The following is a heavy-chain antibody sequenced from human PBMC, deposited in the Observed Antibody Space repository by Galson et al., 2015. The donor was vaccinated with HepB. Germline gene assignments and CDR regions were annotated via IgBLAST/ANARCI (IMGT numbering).Heavy chain of an antibody. D-gene: IGHD4-23*01. CDR3: ARDGDYGGGS. V-gene: IGHV1-18*01. Sequence: SVKVSCKASGYTFTDYGINWVRQAPGQGFEWMGWISGYNGDTIYAQSLQGRIIMTTDTSTSTAYMELSRQRSDDTAVYYCARDGDYGGGSWGQGTLVIVSS. CDR2: ISGYNGDT. J-gene: IGHJ5*02. CDR1: GYTFTDYG.